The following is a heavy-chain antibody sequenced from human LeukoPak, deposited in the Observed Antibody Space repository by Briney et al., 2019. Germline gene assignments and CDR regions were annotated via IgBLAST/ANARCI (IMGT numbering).Heavy chain of an antibody. CDR2: INPNSGGT. CDR1: GYTFTGYY. CDR3: ARDCYYGSGSFHPYYYYYMDV. J-gene: IGHJ6*03. Sequence: ASVKVSCKASGYTFTGYYMHWVRQAPGQGLEWMGWINPNSGGTNYAQKFQGRVTMTRDTSISTAYMELSRLRSDDTAVYYCARDCYYGSGSFHPYYYYYMDVWGKGTTVTVSS. V-gene: IGHV1-2*02. D-gene: IGHD3-10*01.